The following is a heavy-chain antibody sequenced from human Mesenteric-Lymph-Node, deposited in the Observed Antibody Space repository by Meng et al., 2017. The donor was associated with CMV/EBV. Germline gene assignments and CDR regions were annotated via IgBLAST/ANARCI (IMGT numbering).Heavy chain of an antibody. CDR3: TRGRAPGY. J-gene: IGHJ4*02. CDR1: GDSISSGGSY. Sequence: LSLTCGVSGDSISSGGSYWSWVRQPPGKGLEWIGYIYESGSTSYNPSLESRVTISVDTSKNQLSLKLSSVTAADTAVYYCTRGRAPGYWGQGTLVTVSS. V-gene: IGHV4-31*11. CDR2: IYESGST.